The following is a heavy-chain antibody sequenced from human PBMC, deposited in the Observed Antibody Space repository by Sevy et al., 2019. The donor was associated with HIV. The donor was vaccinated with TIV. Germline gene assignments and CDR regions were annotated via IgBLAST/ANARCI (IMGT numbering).Heavy chain of an antibody. V-gene: IGHV3-49*04. J-gene: IGHJ4*02. CDR3: TRGSGGQSIFDY. CDR1: GFTFGDYA. Sequence: GGSLRLSCTTSGFTFGDYAMNWVRQAPGKGLEWVAFIKSKAQGGTIDDAASVKGTFTISRDDSKSIAYLEMNNLKIEDSAVYYCTRGSGGQSIFDYWGQGTLVTVSS. CDR2: IKSKAQGGTI. D-gene: IGHD3-16*01.